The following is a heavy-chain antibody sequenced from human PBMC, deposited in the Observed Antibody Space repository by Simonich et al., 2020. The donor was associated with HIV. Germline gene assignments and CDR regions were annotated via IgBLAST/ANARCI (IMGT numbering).Heavy chain of an antibody. D-gene: IGHD1-20*01. V-gene: IGHV4-39*01. J-gene: IGHJ6*03. CDR1: GGSISSSHYT. CDR2: FYYSGGH. CDR3: VRQVQMATINLMDYYYYMEV. Sequence: QVQLQESGPGLVKPSETLSLTCTVSGGSISSSHYTWGWIRQPPGKGMGWIGGFYYSGGHDYNPALQGRVTMAVETSKNQVSRKLNSVSAADTAVYYCVRQVQMATINLMDYYYYMEVWGKGTTVTVSS.